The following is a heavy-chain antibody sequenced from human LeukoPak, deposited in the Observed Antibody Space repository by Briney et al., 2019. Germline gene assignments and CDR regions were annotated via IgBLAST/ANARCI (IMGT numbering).Heavy chain of an antibody. D-gene: IGHD3-3*01. CDR2: ISSSSSTI. V-gene: IGHV3-48*04. J-gene: IGHJ6*03. CDR3: ASSLRFSIYYYYMDV. CDR1: GFTFSSYS. Sequence: GGSLRLSCAASGFTFSSYSMNWVRQAPGKGLEWVSYISSSSSTIYHADSVKGRFTISRDNAKNSLYLQMNSLRAEDTAVYYCASSLRFSIYYYYMDVWGKGTTVTVSS.